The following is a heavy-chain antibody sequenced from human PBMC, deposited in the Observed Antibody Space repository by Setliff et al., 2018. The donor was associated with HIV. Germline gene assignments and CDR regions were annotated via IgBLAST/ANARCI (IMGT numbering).Heavy chain of an antibody. Sequence: SGPTLVNPTQTLTLTCTFSGFSLSTSGVGVGLIRQPPGKALEWLAVIYWDDDKRYSPSLKSRVTITKDTSKNQVVLTMTNMDPMDTATYYCAHIVRSGWYTGDMDVWGQGTPVTVSS. D-gene: IGHD6-19*01. V-gene: IGHV2-5*02. CDR1: GFSLSTSGVG. CDR2: IYWDDDK. CDR3: AHIVRSGWYTGDMDV. J-gene: IGHJ6*02.